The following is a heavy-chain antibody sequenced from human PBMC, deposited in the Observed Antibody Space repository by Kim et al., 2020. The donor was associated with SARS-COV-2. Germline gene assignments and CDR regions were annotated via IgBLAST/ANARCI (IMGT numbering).Heavy chain of an antibody. CDR3: ARELELDY. Sequence: GNPTYAQGFTGRFVFSLDTSVSTAYLQISSLKAEDTAVYYCARELELDYWGQGTLVTVSS. J-gene: IGHJ4*02. CDR2: GNP. V-gene: IGHV7-4-1*02.